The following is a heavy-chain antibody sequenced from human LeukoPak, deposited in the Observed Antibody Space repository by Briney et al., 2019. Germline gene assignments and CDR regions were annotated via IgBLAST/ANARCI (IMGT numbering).Heavy chain of an antibody. CDR1: GQTLTTYG. V-gene: IGHV1-18*01. CDR3: ARGWELHD. D-gene: IGHD1-26*01. J-gene: IGHJ4*02. CDR2: ISASNGNT. Sequence: ASVKVSCRASGQTLTTYGISWVRQAPGQGLEWMGWISASNGNTKYSQKVQGRVAMTTDTTTSTAFLELRSLSCDDTAVYYCARGWELHDWGQGTLVTVS.